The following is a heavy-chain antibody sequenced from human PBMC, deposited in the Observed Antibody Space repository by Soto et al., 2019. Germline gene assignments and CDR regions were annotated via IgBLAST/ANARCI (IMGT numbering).Heavy chain of an antibody. D-gene: IGHD3-10*01. J-gene: IGHJ4*02. CDR1: GGSISSGGYY. V-gene: IGHV4-31*03. Sequence: SETLSLTCTVSGGSISSGGYYWSWIRQHPGKGLEWIGYIYYSGSTYYNPSLKSRVTISVDTPKNQFSLKLSSVTAADTAVYYCARVSYYYGSGSYSRIYYFDYWGQGTLVTVSS. CDR3: ARVSYYYGSGSYSRIYYFDY. CDR2: IYYSGST.